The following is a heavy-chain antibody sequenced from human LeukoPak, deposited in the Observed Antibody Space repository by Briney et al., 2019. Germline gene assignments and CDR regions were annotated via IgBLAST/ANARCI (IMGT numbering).Heavy chain of an antibody. CDR3: ARNARAYYDFWSGYPYYFDY. V-gene: IGHV4-59*12. CDR1: GVSISSYY. Sequence: PSETLSLTCTVSGVSISSYYWSWIRQPPGKGLEWIGCVYYSGSTNYNPSLKSRVTISVDTSKNQFSLKLSSVTAADTAVYYCARNARAYYDFWSGYPYYFDYWGQGTLVTVSS. D-gene: IGHD3-3*01. CDR2: VYYSGST. J-gene: IGHJ4*02.